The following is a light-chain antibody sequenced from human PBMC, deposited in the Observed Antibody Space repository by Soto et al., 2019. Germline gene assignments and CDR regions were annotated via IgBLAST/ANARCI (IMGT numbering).Light chain of an antibody. CDR2: DTS. Sequence: EIVVTQSPATLSASPGERVTLSCRASQFVSSRLAWYQQRPGQVPRLLIYDTSIRATGIPARFSGSGSGTDLPPPIRRLEPEDFAVYYRPPRNSWPPTFTFGQGTRLEIK. CDR3: PPRNSWPPTFT. V-gene: IGKV3-11*01. J-gene: IGKJ5*01. CDR1: QFVSSR.